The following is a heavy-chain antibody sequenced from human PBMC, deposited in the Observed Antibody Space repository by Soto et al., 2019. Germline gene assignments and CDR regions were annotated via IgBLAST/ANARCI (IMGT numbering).Heavy chain of an antibody. CDR3: ARDVGYCSSTSCYAPGDYYYGMDV. CDR2: IIPIFGNT. Sequence: ASVKVSCKASGGTFSSYAISWVRQAPGQGLEWMGGIIPIFGNTNYAQKLQGRVTMTTDTSTSTAYMELRSLRSDDTAVYYCARDVGYCSSTSCYAPGDYYYGMDVWGQGTTVTVSS. D-gene: IGHD2-2*01. V-gene: IGHV1-18*01. CDR1: GGTFSSYA. J-gene: IGHJ6*02.